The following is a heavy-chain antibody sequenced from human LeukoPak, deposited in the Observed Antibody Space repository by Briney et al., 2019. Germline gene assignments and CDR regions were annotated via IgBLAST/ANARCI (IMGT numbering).Heavy chain of an antibody. D-gene: IGHD6-13*01. Sequence: KPSETLSLTCAVSGGSISSYYWSWIRQPPGKGLEWIGYIYYSGSTNYNPSLKSRVTVSVDTSKNQFSLKLSSVTAADTAVYYCARRYSSSWTDAFDIWGQGTMVTVSS. CDR3: ARRYSSSWTDAFDI. CDR1: GGSISSYY. V-gene: IGHV4-59*08. J-gene: IGHJ3*02. CDR2: IYYSGST.